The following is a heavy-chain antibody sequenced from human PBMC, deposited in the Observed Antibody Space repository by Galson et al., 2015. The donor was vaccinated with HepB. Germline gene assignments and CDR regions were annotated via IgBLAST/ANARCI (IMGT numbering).Heavy chain of an antibody. CDR1: RFTFSSYS. D-gene: IGHD4-23*01. CDR2: ITNICNTI. V-gene: IGHV3-48*04. CDR3: ARTTVASFVSNAFDI. Sequence: SLRLSCAASRFTFSSYSMNWVRQAPVKRLEWVSFITNICNTIFYAESLKGRFTCSRDNAKNSLYLQMNSLRAEDTAVYYCARTTVASFVSNAFDIWGQGTTVTVSS. J-gene: IGHJ3*02.